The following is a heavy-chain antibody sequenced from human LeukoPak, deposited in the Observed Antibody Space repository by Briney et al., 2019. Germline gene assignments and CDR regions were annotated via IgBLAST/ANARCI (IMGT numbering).Heavy chain of an antibody. V-gene: IGHV1-46*01. CDR1: GYSFSSYY. D-gene: IGHD3-10*01. J-gene: IGHJ4*02. CDR2: IIPTSGDT. CDR3: ARAGSWSSIGGCGY. Sequence: ASVNVSCKASGYSFSSYYMHWVRQAPGQGLEWMGLIIPTSGDTRFAQKFQGRVTLTRDTSSSTVYMEVSGLRSEDTAIYYCARAGSWSSIGGCGYWGQGTLVTVSS.